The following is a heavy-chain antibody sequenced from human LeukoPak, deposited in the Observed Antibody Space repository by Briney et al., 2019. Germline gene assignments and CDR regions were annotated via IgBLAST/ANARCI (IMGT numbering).Heavy chain of an antibody. Sequence: GGSLRLSCAASGFIFSSYAMRWVRQAPGKGLECVSAISGSGGSTYYADSAKGRFTISRDNSKNTLYLQMNSLRAEDTAVYYCAKGPYYDFLTPGDYWGQGTLVTVSS. J-gene: IGHJ4*02. V-gene: IGHV3-23*01. CDR3: AKGPYYDFLTPGDY. CDR1: GFIFSSYA. D-gene: IGHD3-9*01. CDR2: ISGSGGST.